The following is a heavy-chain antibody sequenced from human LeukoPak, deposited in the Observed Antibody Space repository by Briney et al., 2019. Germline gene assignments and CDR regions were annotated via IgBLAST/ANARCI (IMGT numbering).Heavy chain of an antibody. D-gene: IGHD2-8*01. Sequence: GGSLRLSCAASGFTFSDYWMHWVRQAPGKGLVWVSHINGDGSNTNHADSVKGRFIISRDNSKNTLDLQMNSLRAEDTAVYYCAKVRGCSNGVCYKGGMDVWGQGTTVTVSS. CDR2: INGDGSNT. CDR1: GFTFSDYW. V-gene: IGHV3-74*01. J-gene: IGHJ6*02. CDR3: AKVRGCSNGVCYKGGMDV.